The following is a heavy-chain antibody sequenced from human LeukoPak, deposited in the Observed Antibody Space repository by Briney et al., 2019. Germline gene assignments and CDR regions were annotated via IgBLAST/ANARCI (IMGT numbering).Heavy chain of an antibody. Sequence: ASVKVSCKASGYTFTSYGISWVRQAPGQGLEWMGWISAYNGNTNYAQKLQGRVTMTTDTFTSTAYMELRSLRSDDTAVYYCAREGCRIAVNAEYFQHWGQGTLVTVSS. CDR2: ISAYNGNT. D-gene: IGHD6-19*01. CDR3: AREGCRIAVNAEYFQH. V-gene: IGHV1-18*01. CDR1: GYTFTSYG. J-gene: IGHJ1*01.